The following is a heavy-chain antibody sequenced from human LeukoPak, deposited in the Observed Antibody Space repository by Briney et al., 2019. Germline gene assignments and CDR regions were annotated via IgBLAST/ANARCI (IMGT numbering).Heavy chain of an antibody. Sequence: SETLSLTCTVSGGSISTYYWSWIRQPAGKGLEWIGRIYSSGSTNYNPSLKSRVTMSVDTSKNQFSLNLNSVTAADTAVYYCARDKPIPTMVRGVGPKWFDPWGQETLVTVSS. V-gene: IGHV4-4*07. D-gene: IGHD3-10*01. CDR3: ARDKPIPTMVRGVGPKWFDP. CDR2: IYSSGST. CDR1: GGSISTYY. J-gene: IGHJ5*02.